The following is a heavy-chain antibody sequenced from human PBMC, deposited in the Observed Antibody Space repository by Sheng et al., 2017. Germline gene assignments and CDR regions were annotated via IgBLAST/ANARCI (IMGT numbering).Heavy chain of an antibody. CDR2: IYYRGNT. J-gene: IGHJ4*01. Sequence: QMQLQESGPGLVKPSETLSLTCTVSGGSISSSTYYWGWIRQPPGKGLEWIGSIYYRGNTYHNPSLKSRVTISVDTSKNQFSLKLSSVTAADTAVYYCARDSSGYYTKLDYVGPRERWSPSP. CDR3: ARDSSGYYTKLDY. CDR1: GGSISSSTYY. D-gene: IGHD3-22*01. V-gene: IGHV4-39*07.